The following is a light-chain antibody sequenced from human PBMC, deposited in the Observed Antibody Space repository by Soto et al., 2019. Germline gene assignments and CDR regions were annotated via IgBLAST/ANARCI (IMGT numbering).Light chain of an antibody. V-gene: IGLV2-14*01. CDR1: SSDVGGYNY. CDR3: NSYTSSTTYV. CDR2: DVT. J-gene: IGLJ1*01. Sequence: QSVLTQPASVSGSPGQSLTISCTGTSSDVGGYNYVSWYQQHPGKAPKLMIYDVTNRPSGVSNRFSGSKSGNTASLTISGLQAEDEADYYCNSYTSSTTYVFGVGTKVTVL.